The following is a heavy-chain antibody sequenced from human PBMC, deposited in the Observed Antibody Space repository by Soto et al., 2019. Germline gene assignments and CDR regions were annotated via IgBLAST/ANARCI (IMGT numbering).Heavy chain of an antibody. CDR2: INHSGST. CDR1: GGSFSGYY. J-gene: IGHJ6*02. CDR3: ARARLRYFDWSPFYYGMDV. Sequence: KPSETLSLTCAVYGGSFSGYYWSWIRQPPGKGLEWIGEINHSGSTNYNPSLKSRVTISVDTSKNQFSLKLSSVTAADTAVYYCARARLRYFDWSPFYYGMDVWGQGTTVTVSS. D-gene: IGHD3-9*01. V-gene: IGHV4-34*01.